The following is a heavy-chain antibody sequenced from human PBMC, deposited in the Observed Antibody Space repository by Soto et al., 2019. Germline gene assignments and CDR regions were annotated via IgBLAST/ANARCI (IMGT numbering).Heavy chain of an antibody. J-gene: IGHJ6*02. D-gene: IGHD1-1*01. CDR1: GFTFSTYA. CDR2: ISGNGGSI. CDR3: VKGYWKGDV. V-gene: IGHV3-23*01. Sequence: EVQLLESGGGLVQPGGSLRLSCAASGFTFSTYAMNWVRQAPGHGLEWVSAISGNGGSIHYADSVKGRFTISRDNSKNTLYLQMNSLRDEDTAVYHCVKGYWKGDVWGQGTTVTVSS.